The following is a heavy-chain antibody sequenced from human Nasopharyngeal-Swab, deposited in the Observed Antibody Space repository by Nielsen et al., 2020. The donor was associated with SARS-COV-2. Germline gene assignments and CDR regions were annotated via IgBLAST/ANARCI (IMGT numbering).Heavy chain of an antibody. Sequence: GGSLRLSCAASGFTFSSYGMHWVRQAPGKGLEWVAVISYDGSNKYYADSVKGRFTISRDNSKNTLYLQMNSLRAEDTAVYYCAKGLFGYCSGGSCYRGTAFDIWGQGTRVTVSS. J-gene: IGHJ3*02. CDR3: AKGLFGYCSGGSCYRGTAFDI. CDR1: GFTFSSYG. CDR2: ISYDGSNK. D-gene: IGHD2-15*01. V-gene: IGHV3-30*18.